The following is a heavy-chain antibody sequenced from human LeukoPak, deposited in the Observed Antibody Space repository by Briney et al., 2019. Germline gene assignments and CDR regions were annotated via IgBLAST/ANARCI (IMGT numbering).Heavy chain of an antibody. D-gene: IGHD3-22*01. V-gene: IGHV7-4-1*02. CDR2: IDTNTGNP. Sequence: ASVKVSCKASGYTFSSNAINWVRQAPGQGLEWMGWIDTNTGNPTYAQGFTGQFVFSLDTSVSTAYLQISSLKAEDTAEYFCARGYNSSGYFSDWGQGTLVTVSS. CDR1: GYTFSSNA. J-gene: IGHJ4*02. CDR3: ARGYNSSGYFSD.